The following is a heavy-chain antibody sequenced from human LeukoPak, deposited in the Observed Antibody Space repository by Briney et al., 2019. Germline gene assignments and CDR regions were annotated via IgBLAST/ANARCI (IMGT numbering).Heavy chain of an antibody. J-gene: IGHJ4*02. CDR1: GFTFSSHI. V-gene: IGHV3-21*06. D-gene: IGHD3-22*01. CDR3: TRDQRSDISCYVY. CDR2: ISSSGRYI. Sequence: GGSLRLSCAASGFTFSSHIMNWVRQAPGKGLEWVSSISSSGRYIYYADSVEGRFTLSRDNAKSSVYLQMDSLKAEDTAVYYCTRDQRSDISCYVYWGQGTLVTVSS.